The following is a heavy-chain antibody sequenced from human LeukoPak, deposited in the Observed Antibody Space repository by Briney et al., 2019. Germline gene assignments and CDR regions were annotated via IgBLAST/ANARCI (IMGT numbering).Heavy chain of an antibody. D-gene: IGHD2-8*02. J-gene: IGHJ4*02. CDR3: ARGRTGGDFDY. Sequence: GGSLRLSCAASGFTFSSYSMNWVRQAPGKGLEWVSSISSSSSYIYYGDSVKGRFTISRDNAKNSLYLQMNSLRAKDTAVYCCARGRTGGDFDYWGQGTLVTVSS. V-gene: IGHV3-21*01. CDR1: GFTFSSYS. CDR2: ISSSSSYI.